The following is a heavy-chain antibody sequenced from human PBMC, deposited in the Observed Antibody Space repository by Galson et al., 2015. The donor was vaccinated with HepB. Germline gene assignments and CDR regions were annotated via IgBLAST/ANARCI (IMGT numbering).Heavy chain of an antibody. Sequence: SVKVSCKASGYTFTSYDINWVRQATGQGLEWMGWMNPNSGNTGYAQKFQGRVTMTRNTSISTAYMELSRLSSDDTAVYYCARGVGGIRDGFDIWGQGTMVTVSS. J-gene: IGHJ3*02. CDR2: MNPNSGNT. D-gene: IGHD1-14*01. CDR1: GYTFTSYD. CDR3: ARGVGGIRDGFDI. V-gene: IGHV1-8*01.